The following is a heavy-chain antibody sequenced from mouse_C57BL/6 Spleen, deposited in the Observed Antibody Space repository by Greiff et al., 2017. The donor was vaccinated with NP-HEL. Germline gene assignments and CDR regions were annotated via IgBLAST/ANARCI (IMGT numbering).Heavy chain of an antibody. J-gene: IGHJ2*01. D-gene: IGHD2-10*02. V-gene: IGHV5-16*01. CDR3: ARSLVRYYFDY. CDR1: GFTFSDYY. Sequence: EVKLVESEGGLVQPGSSMKLSCTASGFTFSDYYMAWVRQVPEKGLEWVANINYDGSSTYYLDSLKSRFIISRDNAKNILYLQMSSLKSEDTATYYCARSLVRYYFDYWGQGTTLTVSS. CDR2: INYDGSST.